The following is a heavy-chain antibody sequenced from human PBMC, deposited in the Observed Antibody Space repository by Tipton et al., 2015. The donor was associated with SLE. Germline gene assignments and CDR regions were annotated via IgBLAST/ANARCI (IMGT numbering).Heavy chain of an antibody. D-gene: IGHD6-25*01. CDR3: AGGADFDY. V-gene: IGHV4-4*07. Sequence: TLSLTCSVSGGSMTGSYWSWVRQPAGKGLEWIGRIYTSGSTNYNPSLKSRVTMSVDTSKKQFSLKLSSVTAADTAVYYCAGGADFDYWGQGTLVTVSS. CDR1: GGSMTGSY. CDR2: IYTSGST. J-gene: IGHJ4*02.